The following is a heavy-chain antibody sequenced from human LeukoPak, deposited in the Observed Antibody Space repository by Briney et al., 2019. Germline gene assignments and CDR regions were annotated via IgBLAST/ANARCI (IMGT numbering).Heavy chain of an antibody. J-gene: IGHJ4*02. V-gene: IGHV4-59*01. Sequence: SETLSLTCTVSGGSISSYYWSWIRQPPGKGLEWIGYIYYSGSTNYNPSLKSRVTISVDTSKNQFSLKLGSVTAADAAVYYCARGGGSGWYFLDYWGQGTLVTVSS. D-gene: IGHD6-19*01. CDR1: GGSISSYY. CDR3: ARGGGSGWYFLDY. CDR2: IYYSGST.